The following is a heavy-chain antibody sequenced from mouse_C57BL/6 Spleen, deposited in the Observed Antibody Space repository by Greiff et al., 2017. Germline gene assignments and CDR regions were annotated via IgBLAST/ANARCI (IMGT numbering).Heavy chain of an antibody. CDR1: GFTFSDYG. CDR3: ARAETSEFYAMDY. V-gene: IGHV5-17*01. J-gene: IGHJ4*01. CDR2: ISSGSSTI. Sequence: EVKVVESGGGLVKPGGSLKLSCAASGFTFSDYGMHWVRQAPEKGLEWVAYISSGSSTISYAATVKGRFTISRDNAKNTLFLQMTSLRSEDTAMYYCARAETSEFYAMDYWGQGTSVTVSS.